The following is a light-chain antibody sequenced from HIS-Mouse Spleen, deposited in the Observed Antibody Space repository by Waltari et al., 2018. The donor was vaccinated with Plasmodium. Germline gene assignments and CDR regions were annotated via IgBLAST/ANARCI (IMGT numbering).Light chain of an antibody. CDR1: SSDVGGYNY. CDR3: SSYAGSNNLV. V-gene: IGLV2-8*01. Sequence: QSALTQPPSASGSPGQSVTISCTGTSSDVGGYNYVSWYQQHPGKAPKLMMYEVSKRPSGVPDRFSDAKLGNTSSLTVSGLQAEDEADYYFSSYAGSNNLVFGGGTKLTVL. CDR2: EVS. J-gene: IGLJ2*01.